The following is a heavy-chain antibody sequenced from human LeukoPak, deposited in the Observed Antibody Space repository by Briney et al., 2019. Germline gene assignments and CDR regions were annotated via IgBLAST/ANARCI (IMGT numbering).Heavy chain of an antibody. CDR1: GFTLSSYR. CDR3: ARGVLQWFYLYY. V-gene: IGHV3-7*05. J-gene: IGHJ4*02. CDR2: VSPDGSEK. Sequence: GGSLRLSCAASGFTLSSYRTSWVREAPGKGLEWVASVSPDGSEKYYVDSVKGRFTISRDNAENTLYLQMNSLRAEDTAVYYCARGVLQWFYLYYWGQGALVTVSS. D-gene: IGHD3-3*01.